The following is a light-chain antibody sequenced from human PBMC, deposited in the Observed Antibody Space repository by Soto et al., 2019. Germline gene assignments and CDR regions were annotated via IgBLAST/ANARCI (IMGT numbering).Light chain of an antibody. Sequence: QSALTQPASVSGSPGQSITIPCTGTSSDVGGYKFVSWYQQHPGKAPKLMISEVTDRPSGVSNRFSGSKSGNTASLTISGLQAEDEAEYYCSSYTNINTRACVFGTGTKLTVL. CDR2: EVT. J-gene: IGLJ1*01. CDR1: SSDVGGYKF. V-gene: IGLV2-14*01. CDR3: SSYTNINTRACV.